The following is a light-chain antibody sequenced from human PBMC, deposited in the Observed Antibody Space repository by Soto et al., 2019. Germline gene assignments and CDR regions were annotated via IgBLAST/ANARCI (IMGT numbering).Light chain of an antibody. V-gene: IGKV3-20*01. CDR3: QHYGSSSNT. CDR2: GAS. J-gene: IGKJ5*01. CDR1: EIFTSSH. Sequence: EIVLTQSPDTLSLSPGERATLSCRASEIFTSSHFAWYQQKCGQVPRLFIYGASSRATDILDRFSGIGFGTDFTFTFSRLEPEDFAVYYCQHYGSSSNTFGQGTRLEIK.